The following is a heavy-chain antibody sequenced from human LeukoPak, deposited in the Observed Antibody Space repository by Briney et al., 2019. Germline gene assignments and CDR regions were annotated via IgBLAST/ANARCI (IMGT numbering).Heavy chain of an antibody. V-gene: IGHV4-31*03. Sequence: SQTLSLTCIVSGGSISSGGYYWSWIRQHPGKGLEWIGYIYYSGSTYYNPSLKSRITISVDTSKNQFSLKLSSVTAADTAVYYCARYYSDAFDIWGQGTMVTVSS. J-gene: IGHJ3*02. CDR3: ARYYSDAFDI. CDR2: IYYSGST. D-gene: IGHD3-16*01. CDR1: GGSISSGGYY.